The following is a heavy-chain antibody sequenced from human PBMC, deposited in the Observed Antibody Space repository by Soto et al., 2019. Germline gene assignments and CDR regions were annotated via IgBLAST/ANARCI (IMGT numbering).Heavy chain of an antibody. J-gene: IGHJ4*02. CDR3: AREGYNYAFHY. CDR2: IYSGGST. CDR1: GFTVSSNY. V-gene: IGHV3-53*01. D-gene: IGHD5-18*01. Sequence: EVQLVESGGGLIQPGGSLRLSCAASGFTVSSNYMSWVRQAPGKGLEWVSVIYSGGSTFYADSVTGRFTISRDNSKNTLYLQMNSLRVEDTAVYYCAREGYNYAFHYWGQGTPVTVSS.